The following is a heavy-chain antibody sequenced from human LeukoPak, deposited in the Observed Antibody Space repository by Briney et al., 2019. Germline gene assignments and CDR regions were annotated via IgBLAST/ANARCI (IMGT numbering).Heavy chain of an antibody. CDR2: IGSSGSTI. CDR1: GFTFSDYY. CDR3: ARDGVYYDSSGYYSAFDI. V-gene: IGHV3-11*04. J-gene: IGHJ3*02. D-gene: IGHD3-22*01. Sequence: PGGSLRLSCAASGFTFSDYYMSWIRQAPGKGLEWVSYIGSSGSTIYYADSVKGRFTISRDNAKNSLYLQMNSLRAEDTAVYYCARDGVYYDSSGYYSAFDIWGQGTMVTVSS.